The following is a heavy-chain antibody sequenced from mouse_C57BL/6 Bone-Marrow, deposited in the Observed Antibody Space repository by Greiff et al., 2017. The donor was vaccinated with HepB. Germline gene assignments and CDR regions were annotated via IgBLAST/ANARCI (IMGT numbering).Heavy chain of an antibody. CDR1: GYSFTDYN. V-gene: IGHV1-39*01. Sequence: EVKLQESGPELVKPGASVKISCKASGYSFTDYNTNWVKQSNGKSLEWIGVINPNYGTTSYNQKFKGKATLTVDQSSSTAYMQLNSLTSEDSEVYYCRIYYDYEYAMDYWGQGTSVTVSS. CDR3: RIYYDYEYAMDY. D-gene: IGHD2-4*01. J-gene: IGHJ4*01. CDR2: INPNYGTT.